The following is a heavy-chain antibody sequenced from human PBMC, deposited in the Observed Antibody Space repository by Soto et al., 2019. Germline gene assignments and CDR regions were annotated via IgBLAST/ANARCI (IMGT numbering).Heavy chain of an antibody. CDR2: ISAYNGNT. CDR3: ARDVAWFGELFLPTTHLYYYYGMDV. V-gene: IGHV1-18*04. J-gene: IGHJ6*02. Sequence: GAAVKVSCKASGCTFTSYGISWVRQAPGQGLEWMGWISAYNGNTNYAQKLQGRVTMTTDTSTSTAYMELRSLRSDDTAVYYCARDVAWFGELFLPTTHLYYYYGMDVWGQGTTVTVSS. D-gene: IGHD3-10*01. CDR1: GCTFTSYG.